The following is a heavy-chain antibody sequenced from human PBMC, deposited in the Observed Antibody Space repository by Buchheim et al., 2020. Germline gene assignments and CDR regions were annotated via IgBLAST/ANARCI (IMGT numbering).Heavy chain of an antibody. Sequence: LQQWGAGLLKPSETLSLTCAVYGGSFSGYYWSWIRQPPGKGLEWIGEINHSGSTNYNPSLKSRVTISVDTSKNQFFLKLSSVTAADTAVYYCARGRGYYYDSSGYYYHPKHYWYFDLWGRGTL. CDR1: GGSFSGYY. CDR3: ARGRGYYYDSSGYYYHPKHYWYFDL. J-gene: IGHJ2*01. V-gene: IGHV4-34*01. CDR2: INHSGST. D-gene: IGHD3-22*01.